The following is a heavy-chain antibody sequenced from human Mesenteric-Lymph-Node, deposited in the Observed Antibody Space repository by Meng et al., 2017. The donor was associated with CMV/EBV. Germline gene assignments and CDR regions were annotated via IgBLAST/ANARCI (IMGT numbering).Heavy chain of an antibody. Sequence: LSLTCAASGFTFSSYEMNWVCQAPGKGLEWVSVIYSGGSSTYYADSVKGRFTISRDNSKNTLYLQMNSLKPEDTAMYYCAKGTDRFGELLALDYWGQGTLVTVSS. CDR2: IYSGGSST. V-gene: IGHV3-NL1*01. CDR1: GFTFSSYE. CDR3: AKGTDRFGELLALDY. J-gene: IGHJ4*02. D-gene: IGHD3-10*01.